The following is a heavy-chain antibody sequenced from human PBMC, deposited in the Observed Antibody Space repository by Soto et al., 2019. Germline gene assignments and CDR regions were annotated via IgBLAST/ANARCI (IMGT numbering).Heavy chain of an antibody. J-gene: IGHJ4*02. CDR2: ISAYNGNT. CDR1: GYTFTSYG. V-gene: IGHV1-18*04. Sequence: ASVKVSCKASGYTFTSYGISWVRQAPGQGLKWMGWISAYNGNTNYAQKLQGRVTMTTDTSTSTAYMELRSLRSDDTAVYYCARDRTAAGPNSHDYWGQGTLVTVSS. CDR3: ARDRTAAGPNSHDY. D-gene: IGHD6-13*01.